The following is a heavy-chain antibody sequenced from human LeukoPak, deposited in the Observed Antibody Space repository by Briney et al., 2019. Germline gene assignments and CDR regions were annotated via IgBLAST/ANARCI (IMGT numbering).Heavy chain of an antibody. Sequence: GGSLRLSCAASGFTFSNYGMSWVRQAPGKGLEWVANIKYYGGEKYYADSGRGRFTISRDNAKSSLYRQMNSLRAEDTAVYYCASALPADHFDFWGQGTLVTVSS. V-gene: IGHV3-7*01. CDR3: ASALPADHFDF. CDR1: GFTFSNYG. CDR2: IKYYGGEK. D-gene: IGHD1-14*01. J-gene: IGHJ4*02.